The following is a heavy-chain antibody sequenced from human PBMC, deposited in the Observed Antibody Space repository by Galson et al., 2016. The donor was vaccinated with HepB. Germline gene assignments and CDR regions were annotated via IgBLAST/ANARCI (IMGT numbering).Heavy chain of an antibody. CDR2: TYRRSKWYN. J-gene: IGHJ6*02. CDR3: ARVRSGYSGYANPYYYGRDV. D-gene: IGHD5-12*01. V-gene: IGHV6-1*01. Sequence: CAISGDSVSSNSATWNWIRQSPSRGLEWLGRTYRRSKWYNDYALSVKSRITINPDTSKNQFSLQLNYVTTEDTAVYYCARVRSGYSGYANPYYYGRDVWGQGTTVTVAS. CDR1: GDSVSSNSAT.